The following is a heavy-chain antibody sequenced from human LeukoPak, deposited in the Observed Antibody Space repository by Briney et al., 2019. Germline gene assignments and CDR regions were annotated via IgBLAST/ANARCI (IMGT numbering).Heavy chain of an antibody. CDR3: ARDPYSGSYGNYYYYFMDV. D-gene: IGHD1-26*01. J-gene: IGHJ6*03. CDR1: GFTFSSYW. Sequence: GGSLRLSCAASGFTFSSYWMSWVRQAPGKGLEWVANIKQDGSEKYYVDSVKGRFTISRDNAKNSLYLQMNSLRAENTAVYYCARDPYSGSYGNYYYYFMDVWGKGTTVTISS. CDR2: IKQDGSEK. V-gene: IGHV3-7*01.